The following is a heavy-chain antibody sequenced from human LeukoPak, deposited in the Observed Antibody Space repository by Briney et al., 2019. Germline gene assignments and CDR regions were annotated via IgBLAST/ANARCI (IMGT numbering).Heavy chain of an antibody. D-gene: IGHD3-3*01. CDR3: ARVVYDFWSGYYPPPLFDY. CDR2: ISSNGGST. V-gene: IGHV3-64*01. Sequence: PGGSLRLSCAASGFTFSSYAMHWVRQAPGKGLEYVSAISSNGGSTYYANSVKGRFTISRDNSKNTLYLQMGSLGAEDMAVYYCARVVYDFWSGYYPPPLFDYWGQGTLVTVSS. J-gene: IGHJ4*02. CDR1: GFTFSSYA.